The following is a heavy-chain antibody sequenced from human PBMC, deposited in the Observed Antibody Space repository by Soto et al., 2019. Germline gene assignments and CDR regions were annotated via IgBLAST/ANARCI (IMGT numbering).Heavy chain of an antibody. J-gene: IGHJ1*01. D-gene: IGHD4-17*01. CDR2: TYYRSKWYN. Sequence: SQTLSLPCAISGDSVSSNSAAWNWIRQSPSRGLEWLGRTYYRSKWYNDYAVSVKSRISIYPDTSKNQFSLQLNSVTPEGTAGDYCARTDYGGVSEYFQHWGQGTLVTVSS. V-gene: IGHV6-1*01. CDR1: GDSVSSNSAA. CDR3: ARTDYGGVSEYFQH.